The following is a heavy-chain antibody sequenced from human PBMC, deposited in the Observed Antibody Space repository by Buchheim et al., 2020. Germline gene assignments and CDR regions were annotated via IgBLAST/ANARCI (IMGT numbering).Heavy chain of an antibody. J-gene: IGHJ4*02. D-gene: IGHD3-22*01. CDR3: AKDMYYDSSGYAY. CDR2: ISCSGGRP. V-gene: IGHV3-23*01. Sequence: EVQLLESGGGLVQPGGSLRLSCAASGFTFSSYAMSWVRQAPGKGLEWVSAISCSGGRPFYADSVKGRFTISRGNSQDTLELQMNSLRAEDTAVYYCAKDMYYDSSGYAYWGQGTL. CDR1: GFTFSSYA.